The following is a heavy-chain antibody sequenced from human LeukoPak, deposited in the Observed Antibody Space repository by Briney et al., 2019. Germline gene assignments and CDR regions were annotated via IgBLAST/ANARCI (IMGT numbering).Heavy chain of an antibody. Sequence: ASVKVSCKASGYTFTSYGISWVRRAPGQGLEWMGWISAYNGNTNYAQKLQGRVTMTTDTSTSTAYMELRSLRSDDTAVYYCAREGSSWYFYYYYYYGMDVWGQGTTVTVSS. CDR1: GYTFTSYG. CDR3: AREGSSWYFYYYYYYGMDV. V-gene: IGHV1-18*01. CDR2: ISAYNGNT. J-gene: IGHJ6*02. D-gene: IGHD6-13*01.